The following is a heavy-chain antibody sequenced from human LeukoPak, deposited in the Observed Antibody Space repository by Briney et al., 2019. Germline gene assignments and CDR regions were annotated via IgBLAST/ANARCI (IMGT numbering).Heavy chain of an antibody. CDR1: GYTFTGYY. V-gene: IGHV1-2*02. J-gene: IGHJ5*02. CDR2: INPNSGGT. D-gene: IGHD3-16*01. Sequence: GASVKVSCKASGYTFTGYYMHWVRQAPGQGLEWMGWINPNSGGTNYPQKFQGRVTMTRDTSISTAYMELSRLRSDDTAVYYCAREWGGYNWFDPWGQGTLVTVSS. CDR3: AREWGGYNWFDP.